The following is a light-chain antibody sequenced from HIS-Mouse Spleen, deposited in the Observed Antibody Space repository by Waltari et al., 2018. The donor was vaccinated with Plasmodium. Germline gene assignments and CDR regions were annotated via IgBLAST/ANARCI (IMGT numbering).Light chain of an antibody. Sequence: DIQMTQSPSSVSASVGDRVTITCRSSQGISSWVAWYQQEPGKAPKLLIYAASSWQSGVPSRFSGSGAGTDFTLTISSLQPEDFATYYCQQANSFPSFTFGPGTKVDIK. V-gene: IGKV1-12*02. CDR3: QQANSFPSFT. CDR1: QGISSW. J-gene: IGKJ3*01. CDR2: AAS.